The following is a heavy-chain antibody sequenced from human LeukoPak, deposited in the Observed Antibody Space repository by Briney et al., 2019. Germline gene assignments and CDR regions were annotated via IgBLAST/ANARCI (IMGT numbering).Heavy chain of an antibody. D-gene: IGHD2-21*01. J-gene: IGHJ6*02. CDR3: AKDKHDV. Sequence: GGSLRLSCAASGFTFSSYGMHWVRQAPGKGLEWVAVISYDGSNKYYADSVKGRFTISRDNSKNTLYLQMNSLRAEDTAVYYCAKDKHDVWGQGTTVTVCS. CDR2: ISYDGSNK. V-gene: IGHV3-30*18. CDR1: GFTFSSYG.